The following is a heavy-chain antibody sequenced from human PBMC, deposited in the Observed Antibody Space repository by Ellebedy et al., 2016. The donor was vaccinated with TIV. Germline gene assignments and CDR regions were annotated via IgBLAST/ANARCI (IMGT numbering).Heavy chain of an antibody. CDR1: GFTFSSYA. D-gene: IGHD6-13*01. Sequence: PGGSLRLSCAASGFTFSSYAMSWVRQAPGKGLAWVSSISGSGGSTYYADSVKGRFTISRDNSKNTLYLQMNSLRAEDTAVYYCASLGYTSSWSSNTPSDYWGQGTLVTVSS. V-gene: IGHV3-23*01. CDR2: ISGSGGST. J-gene: IGHJ4*02. CDR3: ASLGYTSSWSSNTPSDY.